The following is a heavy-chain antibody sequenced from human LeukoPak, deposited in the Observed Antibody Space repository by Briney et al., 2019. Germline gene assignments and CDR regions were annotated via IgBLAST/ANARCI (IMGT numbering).Heavy chain of an antibody. J-gene: IGHJ6*03. Sequence: SETLSLTCTVSGGSISSYYWSWIRQPAGKGLEWIGRIYTSGSTNYNPSLKSRVTMSVDTSKNQFSLKLSSVTAADTAVYYCAREGPVGYYGSGSYYNWMYYYYYYMDVWGKGTTVTVSS. V-gene: IGHV4-4*07. CDR2: IYTSGST. D-gene: IGHD3-10*01. CDR1: GGSISSYY. CDR3: AREGPVGYYGSGSYYNWMYYYYYYMDV.